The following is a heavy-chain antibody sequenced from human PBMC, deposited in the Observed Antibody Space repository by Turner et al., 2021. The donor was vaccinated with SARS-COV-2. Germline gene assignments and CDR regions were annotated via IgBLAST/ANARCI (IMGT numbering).Heavy chain of an antibody. CDR1: GYRFTSYW. CDR2: IYPGDSDT. D-gene: IGHD4-17*01. V-gene: IGHV5-51*01. CDR3: ARRPTYGDYGGYFDL. Sequence: EVQLVQSGAEVKKPGASLKISCKGSGYRFTSYWIGWVRQMPGKGREWMVIIYPGDSDTRYSPSFQGQVTISADKSISTAYLQWSSLKASDTAMYYCARRPTYGDYGGYFDLWGRGTLVTVSS. J-gene: IGHJ2*01.